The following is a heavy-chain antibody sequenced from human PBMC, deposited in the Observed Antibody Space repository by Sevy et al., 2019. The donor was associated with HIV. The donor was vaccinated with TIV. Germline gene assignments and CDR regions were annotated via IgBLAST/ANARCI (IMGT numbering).Heavy chain of an antibody. V-gene: IGHV3-9*01. CDR2: ISWNSGSI. CDR3: AKGLPLAARPLVRXFDX. CDR1: GXTFDDYA. J-gene: IGHJ3*02. D-gene: IGHD6-6*01. Sequence: GGSLRLSCAASGXTFDDYAMHWVRQAPGKGLEWVSGISWNSGSIGYADSVKGRLTISRDNAKNSLYLQMNSLRAEDTASYYCAKGLPLAARPLVRXFDXWXQGTMVTVSS.